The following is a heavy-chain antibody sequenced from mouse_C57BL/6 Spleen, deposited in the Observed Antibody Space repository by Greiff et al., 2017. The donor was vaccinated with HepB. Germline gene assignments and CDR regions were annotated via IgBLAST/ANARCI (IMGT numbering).Heavy chain of an antibody. D-gene: IGHD3-2*02. CDR3: ARGGTAQYFDY. V-gene: IGHV1-50*01. Sequence: QVQLQQPGAELVKPGASVKLSCKASGYTFTSYWMQWVKQRPGQGLEWIGEIDPSDSYTNYNQKFKGKATLTVDTSSSTAYMQLSSLTSEDSAVYYCARGGTAQYFDYWGQGTTLTVSS. J-gene: IGHJ2*01. CDR1: GYTFTSYW. CDR2: IDPSDSYT.